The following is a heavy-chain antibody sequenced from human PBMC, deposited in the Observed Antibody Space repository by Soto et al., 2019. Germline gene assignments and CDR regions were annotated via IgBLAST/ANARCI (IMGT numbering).Heavy chain of an antibody. CDR1: GFTFSSYG. CDR3: AHQLHLGELSPPSFDY. D-gene: IGHD3-16*02. Sequence: VQLVESGGGVVQPGRSLRLSCAASGFTFSSYGMHWVRQAPGKGLEWVAVISYDGSNKYYADSVKGRFTISRDNSKNTLYLQMNSLRAEDTAVYYCAHQLHLGELSPPSFDYWGQGTLVTVSS. CDR2: ISYDGSNK. J-gene: IGHJ4*02. V-gene: IGHV3-30*03.